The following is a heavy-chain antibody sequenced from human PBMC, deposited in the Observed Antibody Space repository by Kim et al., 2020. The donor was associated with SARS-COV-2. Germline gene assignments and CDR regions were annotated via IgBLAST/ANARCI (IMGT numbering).Heavy chain of an antibody. V-gene: IGHV1-2*02. CDR2: T. D-gene: IGHD1-20*01. J-gene: IGHJ4*02. CDR3: ARAGSVSPYKL. Sequence: TNYSQKFQGRVTMTRDATISTVYMELSSLRSDDTAVYFCARAGSVSPYKLWGQGTLVPVSS.